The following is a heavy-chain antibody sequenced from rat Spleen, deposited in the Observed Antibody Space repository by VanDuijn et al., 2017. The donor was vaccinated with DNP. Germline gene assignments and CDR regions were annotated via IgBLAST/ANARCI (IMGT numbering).Heavy chain of an antibody. CDR3: TTDNYSAPFDY. V-gene: IGHV5S13*01. D-gene: IGHD1-8*01. J-gene: IGHJ2*01. CDR1: GFTFSDYG. Sequence: EVQLVESGGDLVQPGRSLKLSCAASGFTFSDYGMAWVRQAPKKGLEWVATITASSGTTYYRDSVKGRFTISTDSAKNTLYLQMDSLRSEDTATYYCTTDNYSAPFDYWGQGVMVTVSS. CDR2: ITASSGTT.